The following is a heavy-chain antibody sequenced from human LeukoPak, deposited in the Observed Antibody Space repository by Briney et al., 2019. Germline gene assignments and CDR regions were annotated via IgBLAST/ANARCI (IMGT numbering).Heavy chain of an antibody. CDR2: ISYDGSNK. V-gene: IGHV3-30*04. CDR1: GFTFSSYA. CDR3: ARDYYDSSGLDY. D-gene: IGHD3-22*01. J-gene: IGHJ4*02. Sequence: GGSLRLSCAASGFTFSSYAMHWVRQAPGKGLEWVAVISYDGSNKYYADSVKGRSTISRDNSKNTLYLQMNSLRAEGTAVYYCARDYYDSSGLDYWGQGTLVTVSS.